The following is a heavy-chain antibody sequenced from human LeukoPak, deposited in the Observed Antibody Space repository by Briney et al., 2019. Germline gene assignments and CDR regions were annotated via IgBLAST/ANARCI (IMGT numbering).Heavy chain of an antibody. CDR2: IRSKANSYAT. CDR1: GFTFSGSA. J-gene: IGHJ4*02. V-gene: IGHV3-73*01. Sequence: GGSLKLSCAASGFTFSGSAMHWVRQASGKGLEWVGRIRSKANSYATAYAASVKGRFTISRDDSKNTAYLQMNSLKTEDTAVYYCARGSPTKYYFDYWGQGTLVTVSS. CDR3: ARGSPTKYYFDY. D-gene: IGHD2-8*01.